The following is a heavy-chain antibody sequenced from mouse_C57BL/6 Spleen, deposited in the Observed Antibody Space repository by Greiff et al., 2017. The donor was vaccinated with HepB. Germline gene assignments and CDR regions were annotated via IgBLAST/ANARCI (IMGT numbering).Heavy chain of an antibody. CDR3: TFYGRSYDWFAY. CDR1: GFNIKDDY. J-gene: IGHJ3*01. V-gene: IGHV14-4*01. D-gene: IGHD1-1*01. Sequence: EVQLQQSGAELVRPGASVKLSCTASGFNIKDDYMHWVKQRPEQGLEWIGWIDPENGDTEYASKFQGKATITADTSSNTAYLQLSSLTSEDTAVYYCTFYGRSYDWFAYWGQGTLVTVSA. CDR2: IDPENGDT.